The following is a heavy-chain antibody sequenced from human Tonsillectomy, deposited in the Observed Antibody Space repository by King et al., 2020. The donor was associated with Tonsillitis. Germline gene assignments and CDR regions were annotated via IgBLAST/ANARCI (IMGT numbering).Heavy chain of an antibody. Sequence: QLQESGPGLVKPSETLSLNCSVSGGSITFYYWSWIRQPPGKGLAWIGYVYSIGSATYSPSLMSRVTISADTSKNQFSLKLTSVTAADTAVYYCARLSHGRFDLWGQGTLVTVSS. CDR2: VYSIGSA. CDR3: ARLSHGRFDL. J-gene: IGHJ4*02. V-gene: IGHV4-59*08. CDR1: GGSITFYY.